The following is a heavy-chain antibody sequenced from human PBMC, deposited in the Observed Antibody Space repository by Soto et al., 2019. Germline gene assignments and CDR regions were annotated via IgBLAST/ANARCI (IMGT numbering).Heavy chain of an antibody. V-gene: IGHV4-30-4*02. Sequence: SETLSLTCTVSGGSISSGGYYWSWIRQPPGKGLEWIGYIYYSENTYSNPSLKSRVAISGDPSKNQFSLKLSSVTAADTAVYYCASALYCSGGSCSFDPWGQGTLVTVSS. D-gene: IGHD2-15*01. J-gene: IGHJ5*02. CDR1: GGSISSGGYY. CDR3: ASALYCSGGSCSFDP. CDR2: IYYSENT.